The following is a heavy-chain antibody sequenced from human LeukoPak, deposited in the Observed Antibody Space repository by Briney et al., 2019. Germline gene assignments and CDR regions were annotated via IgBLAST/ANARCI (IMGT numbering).Heavy chain of an antibody. V-gene: IGHV3-23*01. CDR2: ISGSGSST. CDR3: ARSSPEDY. J-gene: IGHJ4*02. CDR1: GFTFTKYP. Sequence: AGGSLRLSCAASGFTFTKYPMTWVRQGPGKGLEWFSGISGSGSSTYYADSVKGRFTISRDNSKNTLYLQMNSLRAEDTAVYYCARSSPEDYWGQGTLVTVSS. D-gene: IGHD2-2*01.